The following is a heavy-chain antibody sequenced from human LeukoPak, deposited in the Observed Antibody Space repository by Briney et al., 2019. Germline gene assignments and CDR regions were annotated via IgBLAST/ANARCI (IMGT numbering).Heavy chain of an antibody. J-gene: IGHJ3*02. Sequence: GGSLRLSCAASGFTFSSYAMHWVRQAPGKGLEWVAVISYDGSNKYYADSVKGRFTISRDNSKNTLYLQMNSLRAEDTAVYYCAKAHYDILSYDAFDIWGQGTMVTVSS. V-gene: IGHV3-30*04. CDR1: GFTFSSYA. CDR2: ISYDGSNK. CDR3: AKAHYDILSYDAFDI. D-gene: IGHD3-9*01.